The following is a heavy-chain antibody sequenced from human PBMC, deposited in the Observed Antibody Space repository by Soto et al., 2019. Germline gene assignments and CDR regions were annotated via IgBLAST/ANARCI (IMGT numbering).Heavy chain of an antibody. CDR3: TGITWFRGMDV. Sequence: SQTLSLTCAISGDSVSRNSAAWNCIIHSPSRGLEWLGRTYYKSKWNNDYALSVKSRITINPDTSKNQFSLHLHSVTPEDTAVYYCTGITWFRGMDVWGQGTPVTVSS. CDR2: TYYKSKWNN. CDR1: GDSVSRNSAA. J-gene: IGHJ6*02. V-gene: IGHV6-1*01. D-gene: IGHD3-10*01.